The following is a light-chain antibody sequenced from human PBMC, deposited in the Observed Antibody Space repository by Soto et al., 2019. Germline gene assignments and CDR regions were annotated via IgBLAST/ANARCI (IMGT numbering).Light chain of an antibody. V-gene: IGLV2-23*01. CDR1: SSDVGSYNL. J-gene: IGLJ1*01. CDR3: CSYAGSTTPYV. Sequence: QSVLTQPASVSGSPGQSITISCTGTSSDVGSYNLVSWYQQHPGKAPKLMIYEGSKRSSGVSNRYSGSKSGNTASLTISGLQAEDEADYYCCSYAGSTTPYVFGTGTKVTVL. CDR2: EGS.